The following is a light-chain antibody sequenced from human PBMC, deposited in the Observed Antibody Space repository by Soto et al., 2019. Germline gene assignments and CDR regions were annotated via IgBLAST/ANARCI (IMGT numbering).Light chain of an antibody. CDR2: GAS. CDR1: RSVTSN. Sequence: EIVLAQSRGTLSLSPGERATLSCRASRSVTSNYVAWYQQQPGQAPRLLIYGASTRAPGFPARFSGSGSGTDFTLTISSLRSEDFAVYYCQQYNNWPWTFGQGTKVDIK. CDR3: QQYNNWPWT. J-gene: IGKJ1*01. V-gene: IGKV3-15*01.